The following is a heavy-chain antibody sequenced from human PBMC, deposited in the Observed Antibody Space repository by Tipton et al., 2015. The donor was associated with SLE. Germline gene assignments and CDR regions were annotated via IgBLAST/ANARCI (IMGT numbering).Heavy chain of an antibody. J-gene: IGHJ4*02. D-gene: IGHD3-9*01. Sequence: TLSLTCTISGGSMSGRYWNWIRQSPGKGLEWIGYITYSGSTYYNPSLKSRVTISLDTSKNQLSLKLTSLTNADTAVYYCARETIKVTGSRFDYWGQGLLVTVSS. CDR1: GGSMSGRY. V-gene: IGHV4-59*11. CDR2: ITYSGST. CDR3: ARETIKVTGSRFDY.